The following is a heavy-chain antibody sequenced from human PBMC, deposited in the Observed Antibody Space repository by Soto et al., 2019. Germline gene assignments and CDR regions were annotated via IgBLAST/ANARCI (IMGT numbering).Heavy chain of an antibody. D-gene: IGHD4-17*01. J-gene: IGHJ4*02. CDR2: SNHGGST. Sequence: QAQLQQWGAGLLKPSETLSLTCAVYGGSFRGYYWRWIRQPPGKGLEWVGESNHGGSTNYNPSLKRRVTMSVDPSRNQFSLKLRSVTAADTAVYYCAGDLHDGDYGAAHYWGQGTLVTVSS. CDR3: AGDLHDGDYGAAHY. V-gene: IGHV4-34*01. CDR1: GGSFRGYY.